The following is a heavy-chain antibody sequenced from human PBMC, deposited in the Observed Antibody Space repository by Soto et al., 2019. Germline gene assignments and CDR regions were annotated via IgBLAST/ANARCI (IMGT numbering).Heavy chain of an antibody. CDR2: INSDGSST. Sequence: GGSLRLSCAASGFSFSNYWMHWVRQAPGMGLVWVSHINSDGSSTTYADSVKGRFTISRDNAKNTLYLQMNSLRAEDTAVYYCARAIGYYGIDVWGQGTTVTVSS. CDR3: ARAIGYYGIDV. J-gene: IGHJ6*02. V-gene: IGHV3-74*01. CDR1: GFSFSNYW. D-gene: IGHD3-22*01.